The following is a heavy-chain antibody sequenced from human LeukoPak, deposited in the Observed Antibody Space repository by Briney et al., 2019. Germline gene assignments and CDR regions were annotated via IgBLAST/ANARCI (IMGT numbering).Heavy chain of an antibody. V-gene: IGHV4-59*01. D-gene: IGHD6-19*01. CDR3: AGAGYSSGWYTAASDY. Sequence: SETLSLTCTVSGGSISSYYWSWIRQPPGKGLEWIGYIYYSGSTNYNPSLKTRVTISVDTPKNQFSLKLSSLTAADTAVYYCAGAGYSSGWYTAASDYWGQGTLVTVSS. CDR2: IYYSGST. J-gene: IGHJ4*02. CDR1: GGSISSYY.